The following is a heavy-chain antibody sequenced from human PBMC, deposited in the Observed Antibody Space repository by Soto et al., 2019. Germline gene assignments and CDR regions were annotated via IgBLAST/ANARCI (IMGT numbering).Heavy chain of an antibody. CDR2: ISRYGDFT. Sequence: EVQLLESGGDLIQPGGSLRLSCAASGFTFIIYAMTWVRQAPGKGLEWVSAISRYGDFTYYADSVEGRFTISRDNSKNTLDLKISSLRAEDTAVYYCAKDRYLDHDSRGYLFDNWGQGTLVTVSS. V-gene: IGHV3-23*01. CDR3: AKDRYLDHDSRGYLFDN. CDR1: GFTFIIYA. D-gene: IGHD3-22*01. J-gene: IGHJ4*02.